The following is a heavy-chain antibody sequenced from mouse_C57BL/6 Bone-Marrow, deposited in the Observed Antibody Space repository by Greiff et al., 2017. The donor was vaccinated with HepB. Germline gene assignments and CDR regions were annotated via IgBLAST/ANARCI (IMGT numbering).Heavy chain of an antibody. V-gene: IGHV1-26*01. CDR3: ARRGYDGYYVGYYAMDY. D-gene: IGHD2-3*01. Sequence: EVKLMESGPELVKPGASVKISCKASGYTFTDYYMNWVKQSHGKSLEWIGDINPNNGGTSYNQKFKGKATLTVDKSSSTAYMELRSLTSEDSAVYYCARRGYDGYYVGYYAMDYWGQGTSVTVSS. CDR1: GYTFTDYY. J-gene: IGHJ4*01. CDR2: INPNNGGT.